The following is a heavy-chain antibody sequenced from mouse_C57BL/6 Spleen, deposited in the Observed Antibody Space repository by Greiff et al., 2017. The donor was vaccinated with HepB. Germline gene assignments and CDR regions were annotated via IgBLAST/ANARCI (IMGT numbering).Heavy chain of an antibody. J-gene: IGHJ2*01. V-gene: IGHV10-1*01. CDR2: IRSKSNNYAT. D-gene: IGHD4-1*01. CDR3: VRQTGTDFDY. Sequence: EVQGVESGGGLVQPKGSLKLSCAASGFSFNTYAMNWVRQAPGKGVEWVARIRSKSNNYATYYADSVKDRFTISRDDSESMLYLQMNNLKTEDTAMYYCVRQTGTDFDYWGQGTTLTVSS. CDR1: GFSFNTYA.